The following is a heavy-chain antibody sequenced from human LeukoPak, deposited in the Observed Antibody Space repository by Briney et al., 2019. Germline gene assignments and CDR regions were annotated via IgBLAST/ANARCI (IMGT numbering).Heavy chain of an antibody. CDR1: GYTFTVYY. CDR3: ARALWFGEFYFDY. V-gene: IGHV1-2*06. D-gene: IGHD3-10*01. J-gene: IGHJ4*02. Sequence: ASVKVSCTASGYTFTVYYMHWVRQAPGQGLEWMGRINPNSGGTNFAQNFQGRVTMTRDTSISTVYMELSSLRSEDTAVYYCARALWFGEFYFDYWGQGTLVTVSS. CDR2: INPNSGGT.